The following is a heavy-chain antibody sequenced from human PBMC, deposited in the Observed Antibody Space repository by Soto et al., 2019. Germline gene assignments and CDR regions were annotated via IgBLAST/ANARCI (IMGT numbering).Heavy chain of an antibody. CDR1: GGSISSGGYY. D-gene: IGHD4-4*01. CDR2: IYYSGST. J-gene: IGHJ4*02. Sequence: SETLSLTCTVSGGSISSGGYYWSWIRQHPGKGLEWIGYIYYSGSTYYNPSLKSRVTISVDTSKNQFSLKLSSVTAADTAVYYCAREPYSNYPPSASGLTDYWGQGTLVTVSS. V-gene: IGHV4-31*03. CDR3: AREPYSNYPPSASGLTDY.